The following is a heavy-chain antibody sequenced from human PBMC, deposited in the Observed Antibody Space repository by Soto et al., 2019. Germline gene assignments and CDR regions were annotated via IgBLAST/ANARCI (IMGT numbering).Heavy chain of an antibody. CDR3: YYDYVWGSYRNGRMFDY. V-gene: IGHV3-30*03. J-gene: IGHJ4*02. CDR2: ISYDGSNK. Sequence: GGSLRLSCAASGFTFSSYGMHWVRQAPGKGLEWVAVISYDGSNKYYADSVKGRFTISRDNSKNTLYLQMNSLRAEDTAVYYCYYDYVWGSYRNGRMFDYWGQGTLVTVSS. D-gene: IGHD3-16*02. CDR1: GFTFSSYG.